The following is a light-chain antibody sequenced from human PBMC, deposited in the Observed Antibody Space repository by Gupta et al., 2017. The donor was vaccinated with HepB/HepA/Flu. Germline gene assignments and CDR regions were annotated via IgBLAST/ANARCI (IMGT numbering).Light chain of an antibody. Sequence: QSVLTQPPSLSGAPGQRVTISSTGSSSNIGAGYDVHWYQHLPGTAPKLLIHTNTNRPSGVPDRFSGSKSGTSASLAITGLQAEDEAEYYCQSYDSSLRAVVFGGGTKLTVL. CDR3: QSYDSSLRAVV. J-gene: IGLJ3*02. V-gene: IGLV1-40*01. CDR2: TNT. CDR1: SSNIGAGYD.